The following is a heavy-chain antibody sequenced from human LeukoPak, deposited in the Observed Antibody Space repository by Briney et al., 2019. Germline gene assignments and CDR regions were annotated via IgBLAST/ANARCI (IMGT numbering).Heavy chain of an antibody. CDR3: AKAAIEQWLVKVDHFDY. J-gene: IGHJ4*02. CDR2: ISGSGDST. Sequence: GGSLRLSCAASGFTFSTYAMSWVRQAPGKGLEWVSSISGSGDSTYYADSVKGRFTISRDNSKNTLYLQMNSLRAEDTAIYYCAKAAIEQWLVKVDHFDYWGQGTLVTVSS. D-gene: IGHD6-19*01. CDR1: GFTFSTYA. V-gene: IGHV3-23*01.